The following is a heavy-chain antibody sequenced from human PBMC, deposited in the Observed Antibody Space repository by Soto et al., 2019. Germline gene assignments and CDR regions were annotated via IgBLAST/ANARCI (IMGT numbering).Heavy chain of an antibody. Sequence: QVQLVQSGAEVKKPGASVKVSCKASGYTFTGYDIHWVRQAPGQGLEWMGWISPTSGGSIHAQKFQGRVTMTGDTSIATAYMELSRLTSDDTAVYYCARGSGTDYWGQGSLVTVSS. CDR3: ARGSGTDY. V-gene: IGHV1-2*02. CDR2: ISPTSGGS. CDR1: GYTFTGYD. J-gene: IGHJ4*02. D-gene: IGHD6-19*01.